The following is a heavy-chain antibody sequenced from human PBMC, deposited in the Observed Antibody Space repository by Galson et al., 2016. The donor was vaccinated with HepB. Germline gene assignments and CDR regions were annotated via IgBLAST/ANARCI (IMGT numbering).Heavy chain of an antibody. J-gene: IGHJ6*02. CDR1: GYSFSNYD. D-gene: IGHD2-2*01. V-gene: IGHV1-8*01. Sequence: SVKVSCKASGYSFSNYDINWVRQATGQGLQWMGWMQPNSSDTGFAQKFQGRVTMTRNTTISTAYLELSSLRSEDSAVYYCARAYCSSTSCYYFGMDVWGQGTTVTVSS. CDR2: MQPNSSDT. CDR3: ARAYCSSTSCYYFGMDV.